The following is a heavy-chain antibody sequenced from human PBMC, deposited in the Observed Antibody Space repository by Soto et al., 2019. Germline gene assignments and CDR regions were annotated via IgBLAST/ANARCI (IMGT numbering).Heavy chain of an antibody. Sequence: QITLKESGPTLVKPTQTLTLTCTFSGFSLSGGGVGVGWIRQPPGKALEWVALIYWNDDKRYSPSLKSRLTITKDTSKNQVVLTMTNMDPVDTATYYCAHRPSGWYLFDYWGQGTLVTVSS. V-gene: IGHV2-5*01. CDR3: AHRPSGWYLFDY. D-gene: IGHD6-19*01. CDR1: GFSLSGGGVG. J-gene: IGHJ4*02. CDR2: IYWNDDK.